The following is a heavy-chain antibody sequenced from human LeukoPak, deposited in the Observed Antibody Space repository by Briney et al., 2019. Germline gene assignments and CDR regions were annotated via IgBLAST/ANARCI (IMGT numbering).Heavy chain of an antibody. Sequence: SETLSLTCTVSGGSISSSSYYWGWIRQPPGKGLEWIGSIYYSGSTYYNPSLKSRVTISSDTSKNQFYLKLGSVTAADTAVYYCARHVGGCSGGNCYSFGYFDYWGQGTLVTVSS. V-gene: IGHV4-39*01. CDR1: GGSISSSSYY. J-gene: IGHJ4*02. D-gene: IGHD2-15*01. CDR2: IYYSGST. CDR3: ARHVGGCSGGNCYSFGYFDY.